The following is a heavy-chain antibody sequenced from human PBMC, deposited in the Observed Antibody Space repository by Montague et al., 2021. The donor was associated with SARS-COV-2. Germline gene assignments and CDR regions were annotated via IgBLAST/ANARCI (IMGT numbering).Heavy chain of an antibody. J-gene: IGHJ6*03. CDR1: GGSFSRYY. D-gene: IGHD2-2*01. CDR3: ARLGDGIVPSPMLGLAPYYSLSYLDV. Sequence: SETLSLTCAVSGGSFSRYYWSWIRQPPGKGLEWIGEISQSGNTKYNPSLQSRVSISLDTSRNQFSLKVSSVTAADTAIYYCARLGDGIVPSPMLGLAPYYSLSYLDVWGKGTNVTVSS. CDR2: ISQSGNT. V-gene: IGHV4-34*01.